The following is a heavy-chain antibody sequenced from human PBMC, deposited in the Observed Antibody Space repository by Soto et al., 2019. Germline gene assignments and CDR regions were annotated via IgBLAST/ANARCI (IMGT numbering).Heavy chain of an antibody. CDR3: AMSDDAPDL. J-gene: IGHJ5*02. CDR1: GGTFSSYT. CDR2: IIPILGVS. D-gene: IGHD2-2*01. V-gene: IGHV1-69*02. Sequence: QVQLVQSGAEVKKPGSSVKVSCKASGGTFSSYTISWVRQAPGQGLEWMGRIIPILGVSNYAQKFQGRVTITADKSTSTAYMELRSLVAEDTAVYRCAMSDDAPDLWGQGTLVTVSS.